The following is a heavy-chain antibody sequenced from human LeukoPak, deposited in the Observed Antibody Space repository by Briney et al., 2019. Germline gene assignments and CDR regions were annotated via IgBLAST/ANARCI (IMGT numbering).Heavy chain of an antibody. Sequence: SQTLSLTCTVSGGSISSGGYYWGWIRQHPGKGLEWIGYIYYSGSTYYNPSLKSRVTISLDTSKNQFSLKLSSVTAADTAVYYCARGQSSSWYGDYFDYWGQGTLVTVSS. CDR1: GGSISSGGYY. J-gene: IGHJ4*02. CDR3: ARGQSSSWYGDYFDY. CDR2: IYYSGST. V-gene: IGHV4-31*03. D-gene: IGHD6-13*01.